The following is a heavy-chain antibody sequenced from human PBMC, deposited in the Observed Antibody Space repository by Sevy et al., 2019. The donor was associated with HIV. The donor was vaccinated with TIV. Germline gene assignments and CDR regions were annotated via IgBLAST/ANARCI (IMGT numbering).Heavy chain of an antibody. V-gene: IGHV3-7*01. CDR1: GFTFSSYW. J-gene: IGHJ5*02. CDR3: ARGQIAVAGWGDNWFDP. D-gene: IGHD6-19*01. CDR2: IKQDGSEK. Sequence: GGSLRLSCAASGFTFSSYWMSWVRQAPGKGLEWVANIKQDGSEKYYVDSVKGRFTISRDNAKNSLYLQMNSLRAEDTAVYYYARGQIAVAGWGDNWFDPWGQGTLVTVSS.